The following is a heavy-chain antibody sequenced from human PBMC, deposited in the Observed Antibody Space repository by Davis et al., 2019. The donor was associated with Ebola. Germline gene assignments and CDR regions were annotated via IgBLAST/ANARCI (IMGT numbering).Heavy chain of an antibody. J-gene: IGHJ4*02. Sequence: GSLRLSCNVPGGPINIDYWNWIRQPPGKGLEWIGYIHNVWSTNYKPSLKSRVTISVDVSKNQFSLKLTSVTAADTAVYYCARLRRDGHNRPFDTWGQGTLVTVSS. CDR1: GGPINIDY. V-gene: IGHV4-59*08. CDR3: ARLRRDGHNRPFDT. D-gene: IGHD5-24*01. CDR2: IHNVWST.